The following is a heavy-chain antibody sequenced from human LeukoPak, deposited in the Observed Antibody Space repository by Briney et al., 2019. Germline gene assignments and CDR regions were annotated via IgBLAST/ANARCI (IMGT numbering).Heavy chain of an antibody. CDR1: GYTFTGYY. V-gene: IGHV1-2*02. J-gene: IGHJ4*02. Sequence: ASVKVSCKASGYTFTGYYMHWVRQAPGQGLEWMGWINPNSGGTNYAQKFQGSVTMTRDTSISTAYMELSRLRSDDTSVYYCARGRTYYDSSGPVDYWGQGTLVTVSS. CDR2: INPNSGGT. CDR3: ARGRTYYDSSGPVDY. D-gene: IGHD3-22*01.